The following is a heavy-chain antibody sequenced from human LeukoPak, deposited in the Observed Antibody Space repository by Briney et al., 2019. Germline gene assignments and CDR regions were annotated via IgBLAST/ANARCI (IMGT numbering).Heavy chain of an antibody. V-gene: IGHV3-74*01. CDR2: IGTDGSGA. J-gene: IGHJ3*02. Sequence: GGSLRLSCAASGFTFSSYWMDWVRQVPGKGPPWVSRIGTDGSGAAYADYVRGRFTISRDNAKNTLYLQMNSVRAEDTAVYYCARDKYGGNSNAFDIWGQGTLVAVSS. D-gene: IGHD4-23*01. CDR3: ARDKYGGNSNAFDI. CDR1: GFTFSSYW.